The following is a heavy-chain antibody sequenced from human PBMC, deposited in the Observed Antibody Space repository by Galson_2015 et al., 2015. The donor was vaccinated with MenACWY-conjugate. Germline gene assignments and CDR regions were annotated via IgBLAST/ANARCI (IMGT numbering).Heavy chain of an antibody. Sequence: SVKVSCKVSGYTLTDLSMHWVRQAPGKGLEWTGGFDPEDGETIYAQKFQGRVTMTEDTSTDTAYMELSSLRSEDTAVYYCATAPVAGTRDWYFDLWGRGTLVTVSS. CDR1: GYTLTDLS. J-gene: IGHJ2*01. V-gene: IGHV1-24*01. D-gene: IGHD6-19*01. CDR3: ATAPVAGTRDWYFDL. CDR2: FDPEDGET.